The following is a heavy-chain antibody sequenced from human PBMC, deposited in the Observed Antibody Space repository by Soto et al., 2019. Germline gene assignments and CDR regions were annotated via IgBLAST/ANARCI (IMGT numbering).Heavy chain of an antibody. CDR2: ISSSGSTI. CDR3: ASELLPYYYYYMDV. Sequence: GGSLRLSCAASGFTFSDYYMSWIRQAPGKGLEWVSYISSSGSTIYYADSVKGRFTISRDNAKNSLYLQMNSLRAEDTAVYYCASELLPYYYYYMDVWGKGTTVTVSS. CDR1: GFTFSDYY. V-gene: IGHV3-11*01. D-gene: IGHD2-15*01. J-gene: IGHJ6*03.